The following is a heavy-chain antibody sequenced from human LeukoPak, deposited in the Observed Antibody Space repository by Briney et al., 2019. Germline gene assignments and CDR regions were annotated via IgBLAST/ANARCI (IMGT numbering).Heavy chain of an antibody. J-gene: IGHJ4*02. D-gene: IGHD3-10*01. CDR1: GGSISTYY. Sequence: TPSETLSLTCTVSGGSISTYYWSWIRQPPGKGLEWIGYIYYSGSTYYNPSLKSRVTISVDTSKNQFSLKLSSVTAADTAVYYCARAESYLWFGDAGVDYWGQGTLVTVSS. V-gene: IGHV4-30-4*01. CDR2: IYYSGST. CDR3: ARAESYLWFGDAGVDY.